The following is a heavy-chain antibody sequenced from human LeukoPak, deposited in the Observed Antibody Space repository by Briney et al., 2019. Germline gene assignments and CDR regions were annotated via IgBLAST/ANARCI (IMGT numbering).Heavy chain of an antibody. CDR1: GFTFGTYW. CDR3: ATDSYVSGSYYRLFY. CDR2: INSDGGTT. V-gene: IGHV3-74*01. J-gene: IGHJ4*02. Sequence: GGSLRLSCGASGFTFGTYWMHLVRQAPGKGLVWVSGINSDGGTTTYADSVKGRFTISRDNAKNTLYLQMNNLRAEDTAIYYCATDSYVSGSYYRLFYWGQGTLVTVSS. D-gene: IGHD3-10*01.